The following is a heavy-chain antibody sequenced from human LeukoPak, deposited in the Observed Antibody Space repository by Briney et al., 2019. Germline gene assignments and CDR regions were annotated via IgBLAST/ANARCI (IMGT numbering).Heavy chain of an antibody. D-gene: IGHD6-13*01. J-gene: IGHJ3*02. CDR3: ARVRGSSSWYGYDAFDI. V-gene: IGHV3-66*01. Sequence: GGSLRLSCAASGFTVSSNYMSWVRQAPGKGLEWVSVIYSGGSTYYADSVKGRFTISRDNAKNSLYLQMNSLRAEDTAVYYCARVRGSSSWYGYDAFDIWGQGTMVTVSS. CDR1: GFTVSSNY. CDR2: IYSGGST.